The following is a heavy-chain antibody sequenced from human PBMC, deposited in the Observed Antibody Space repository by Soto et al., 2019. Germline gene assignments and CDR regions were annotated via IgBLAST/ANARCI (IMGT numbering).Heavy chain of an antibody. Sequence: SETLSLTCAVSGDSLRRTNWWSWVRLPPGEGLEWIGETSQSGGTKYSPSLKSRVTISVDKSNNQLSLKLTSVAAADTAVYYCVRHGGAAFHDWGQGIPVTVSS. CDR2: TSQSGGT. D-gene: IGHD2-21*01. CDR1: GDSLRRTNW. V-gene: IGHV4-4*02. J-gene: IGHJ4*02. CDR3: VRHGGAAFHD.